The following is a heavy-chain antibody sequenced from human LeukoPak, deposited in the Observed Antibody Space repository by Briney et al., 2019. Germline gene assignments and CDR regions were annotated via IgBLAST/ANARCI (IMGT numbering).Heavy chain of an antibody. Sequence: PGGSLRLSCVGSGFTFSSYNMNWVRQAPGKGPEWVSYISSSSNTVYYADSVKGRFTISRDNAKNSLFLQMNSLRAEDTAVYYCAKIRGNWPLYYFDYWGQGTLVTVSS. CDR1: GFTFSSYN. CDR3: AKIRGNWPLYYFDY. V-gene: IGHV3-48*01. J-gene: IGHJ4*02. D-gene: IGHD3-10*01. CDR2: ISSSSNTV.